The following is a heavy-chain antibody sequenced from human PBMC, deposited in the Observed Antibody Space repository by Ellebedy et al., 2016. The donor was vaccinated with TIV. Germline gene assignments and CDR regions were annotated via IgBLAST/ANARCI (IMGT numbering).Heavy chain of an antibody. Sequence: GESLKISCVASGFRFSSYGMHWVRQAPGKGLEWVAVIWYDGSNKYYADSVKGRLTISRDNSKNTLYLQMNSLRAEDTAVYYCGVWLREVIDFWGQGTLVTVSS. CDR3: GVWLREVIDF. V-gene: IGHV3-33*08. CDR2: IWYDGSNK. D-gene: IGHD5-12*01. CDR1: GFRFSSYG. J-gene: IGHJ4*02.